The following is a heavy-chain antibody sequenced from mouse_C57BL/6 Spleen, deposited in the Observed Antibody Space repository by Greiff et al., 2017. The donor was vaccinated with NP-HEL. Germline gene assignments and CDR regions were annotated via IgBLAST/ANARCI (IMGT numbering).Heavy chain of an antibody. CDR3: ARWGDGYHYFDY. D-gene: IGHD2-3*01. Sequence: QVQLKQSGPELVKPGASVKISCKASGYAFSSSWMNWVKQRPGKGLEWIGRIYPGDGDTNYNGKFKGKATLTADKSSSTAYMQLSSLTSEDSAVYFCARWGDGYHYFDYWGQGTTLTVSS. V-gene: IGHV1-82*01. CDR2: IYPGDGDT. CDR1: GYAFSSSW. J-gene: IGHJ2*01.